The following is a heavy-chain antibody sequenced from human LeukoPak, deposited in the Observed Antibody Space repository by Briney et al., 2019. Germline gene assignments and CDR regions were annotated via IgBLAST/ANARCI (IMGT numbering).Heavy chain of an antibody. CDR1: GFTFSSYS. J-gene: IGHJ6*03. CDR3: ARGSKWFGELSLFGTMDV. CDR2: ISSSSSYI. V-gene: IGHV3-21*01. D-gene: IGHD3-10*01. Sequence: PGGSLRLSCAASGFTFSSYSMNWVRQAPGKGLEWVSSISSSSSYIYYADSVKGRFTISRDSAKNSLYLQMNSLRAEDTAVYYCARGSKWFGELSLFGTMDVWGKGTTVTISS.